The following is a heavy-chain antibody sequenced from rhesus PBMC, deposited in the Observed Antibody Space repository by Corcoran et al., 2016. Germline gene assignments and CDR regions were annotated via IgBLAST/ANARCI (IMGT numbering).Heavy chain of an antibody. Sequence: EVQLVQSGAEVKRPGEALKISCKTSGYSFTSYWISWVRQMTGKGLEWSGAFDPRDSYTSYNPSFQGQVTISADKSISTAYLQWSRLKASDTATYYCAKSSGTYYDAFDFWGQGLRVTVSS. CDR2: FDPRDSYT. CDR1: GYSFTSYW. D-gene: IGHD2-15*01. CDR3: AKSSGTYYDAFDF. V-gene: IGHV5-20*01. J-gene: IGHJ3*01.